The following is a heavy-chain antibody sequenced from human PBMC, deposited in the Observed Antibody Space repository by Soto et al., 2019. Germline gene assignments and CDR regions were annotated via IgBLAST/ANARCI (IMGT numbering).Heavy chain of an antibody. CDR3: VRRHVSATGIDWFDR. D-gene: IGHD6-13*01. Sequence: ASVKVYFKASGYPLTSDGMDLGREAPGQRLEWMGWINAANGDTKYSPKFQGRVTITRNTSASTAYMELSSLRSEDTALYYCVRRHVSATGIDWFDRWGQGTMVTGSS. J-gene: IGHJ5*02. V-gene: IGHV1-3*01. CDR2: INAANGDT. CDR1: GYPLTSDG.